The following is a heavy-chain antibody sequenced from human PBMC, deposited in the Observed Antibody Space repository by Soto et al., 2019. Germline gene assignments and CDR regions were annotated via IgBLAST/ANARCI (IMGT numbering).Heavy chain of an antibody. D-gene: IGHD6-13*01. V-gene: IGHV4-59*01. CDR1: GASISSYY. Sequence: QVQLQESGPGLVKPSETLSLTCTVSGASISSYYWTWIRQPPGKGLEWIGYIHYTGSTYYNPSLKSRVTMSLDTSENQFSLKLSSVTAADTAVFYCARDSSRSGWLDPWGQGTLVTVSS. CDR2: IHYTGST. J-gene: IGHJ5*02. CDR3: ARDSSRSGWLDP.